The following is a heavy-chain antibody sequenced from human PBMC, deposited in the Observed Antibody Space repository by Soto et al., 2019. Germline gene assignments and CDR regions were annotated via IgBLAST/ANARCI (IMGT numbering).Heavy chain of an antibody. J-gene: IGHJ6*02. CDR1: GFTFSNAW. D-gene: IGHD1-26*01. V-gene: IGHV3-15*01. Sequence: GGSLRLSCAASGFTFSNAWMSWVRQATEKGLERVGRIKSKTDGGTTDYAAPVKGRFTISRDDSKNTLYLQMNSLKTEDTAVYYCTTDLSPFIVGATTNYYYYGMDVWGQGTTVTVS. CDR3: TTDLSPFIVGATTNYYYYGMDV. CDR2: IKSKTDGGTT.